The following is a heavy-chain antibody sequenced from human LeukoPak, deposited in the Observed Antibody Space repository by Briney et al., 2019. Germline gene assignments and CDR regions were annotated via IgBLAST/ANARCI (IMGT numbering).Heavy chain of an antibody. CDR2: IYTDGST. J-gene: IGHJ4*02. V-gene: IGHV4-4*07. CDR3: ARHVSPANFDY. Sequence: SETLSLTCTVSGDSIRTYYWSWIRQPAGQGLEWIGRIYTDGSTSYNPSLKSRVTISVDTSKNQFSLKLSSVTAADTAVYYCARHVSPANFDYWGQGTLVTVSS. D-gene: IGHD6-25*01. CDR1: GDSIRTYY.